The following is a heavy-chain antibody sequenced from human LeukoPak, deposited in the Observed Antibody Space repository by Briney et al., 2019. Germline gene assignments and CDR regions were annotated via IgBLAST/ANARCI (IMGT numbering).Heavy chain of an antibody. D-gene: IGHD1-26*01. CDR3: ASGTYYYFDF. CDR1: DGSISSYY. J-gene: IGHJ4*02. CDR2: IYYGGST. Sequence: SETLSLTCTVSDGSISSYYWSWIRQPPGKGLEWIGYIYYGGSTNYNPSLKNRVTISVDTSKNQFSLKLRSVTAADTAVYYCASGTYYYFDFWGQGTLVTVSS. V-gene: IGHV4-59*08.